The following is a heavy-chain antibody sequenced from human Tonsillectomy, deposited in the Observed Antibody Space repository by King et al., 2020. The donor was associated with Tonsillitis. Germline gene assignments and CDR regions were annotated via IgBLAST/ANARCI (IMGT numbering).Heavy chain of an antibody. D-gene: IGHD2-15*01. J-gene: IGHJ5*02. V-gene: IGHV4-31*03. CDR2: IFHSENT. Sequence: QLQESGPGLVKPSQTLSLTCTVSGGSIGGGAFYWSWIRQHPGKGLEWIGYIFHSENTYYNPSLKSRLIISVDTSENQFPRKLGSVTAADTAVYSCARYEGGVFDPWGQGTLVTVSS. CDR3: ARYEGGVFDP. CDR1: GGSIGGGAFY.